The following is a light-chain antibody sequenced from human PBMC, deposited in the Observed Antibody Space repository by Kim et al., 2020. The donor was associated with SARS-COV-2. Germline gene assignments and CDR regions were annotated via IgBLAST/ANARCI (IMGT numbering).Light chain of an antibody. CDR3: QQYGSSPPIT. J-gene: IGKJ5*01. CDR1: QSVSTTY. V-gene: IGKV3-20*01. Sequence: PGERATFSCRASQSVSTTYLAWYQHTPGQAPRLLIYGASSRATGIPDRFSGSGSGTVFTLTISRLEPEDSALYYCQQYGSSPPITFGQGTRLEIK. CDR2: GAS.